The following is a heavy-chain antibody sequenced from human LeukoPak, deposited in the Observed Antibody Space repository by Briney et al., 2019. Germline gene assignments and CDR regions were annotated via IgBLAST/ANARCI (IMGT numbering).Heavy chain of an antibody. V-gene: IGHV1-46*01. Sequence: ASVKVSCKASGYTFIAYYIQWVRQAPGQGPEWMGTIRPGDNRMSYAQKFQGRVTMTRDMSTTTGYMELSSLRSEDTAVYYCVREKSGGTYDYWGQGTLVTVSS. CDR3: VREKSGGTYDY. CDR2: IRPGDNRM. D-gene: IGHD3-16*01. J-gene: IGHJ4*02. CDR1: GYTFIAYY.